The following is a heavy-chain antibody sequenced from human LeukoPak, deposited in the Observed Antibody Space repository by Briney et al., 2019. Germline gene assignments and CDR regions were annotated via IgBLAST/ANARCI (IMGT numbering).Heavy chain of an antibody. D-gene: IGHD3-10*01. V-gene: IGHV4-31*03. CDR3: ARAPVLLWFGELLGFDP. J-gene: IGHJ5*02. Sequence: SQTLSLTCTVSGGSISSGGYYWSWIRQHPGKGLEWIGYIYYSGSTYYNPTLKSRVTISVDTSKNQFSLKLSSVTAADTAVYYCARAPVLLWFGELLGFDPWGQGTLVTVSS. CDR2: IYYSGST. CDR1: GGSISSGGYY.